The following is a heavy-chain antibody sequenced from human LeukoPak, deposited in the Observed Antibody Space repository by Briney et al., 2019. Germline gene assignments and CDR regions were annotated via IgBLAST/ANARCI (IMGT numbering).Heavy chain of an antibody. V-gene: IGHV4-59*12. CDR3: ARDDFWSGYYMPRTFDP. CDR2: FYHSGKN. D-gene: IGHD3-3*01. J-gene: IGHJ5*02. CDR1: GASINSSY. Sequence: KSSETLSLTCNVSGASINSSYWTWVRQPPGKGLEWIGCFYHSGKNAYNPSLKSRVTISVDTSKNQFSLKLNSVTAADTAVYYCARDDFWSGYYMPRTFDPWGQGTLVTVSS.